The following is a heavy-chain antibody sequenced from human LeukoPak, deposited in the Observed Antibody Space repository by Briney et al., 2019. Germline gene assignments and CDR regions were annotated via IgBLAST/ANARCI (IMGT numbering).Heavy chain of an antibody. CDR1: GFTFSSYG. J-gene: IGHJ3*02. Sequence: GGSLRISCAASGFTFSSYGMSWVRQAPGKGLEWVSAISGSGGSTYYADSLKGRFTISRDNAKNSLYLQMNSLRAEDTAVYYCARGRQNSGSYSDAFDIWGQGTVVTVSS. V-gene: IGHV3-23*01. CDR3: ARGRQNSGSYSDAFDI. D-gene: IGHD1-26*01. CDR2: ISGSGGST.